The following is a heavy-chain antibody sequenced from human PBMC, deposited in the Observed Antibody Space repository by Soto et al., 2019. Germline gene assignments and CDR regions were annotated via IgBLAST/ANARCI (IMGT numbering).Heavy chain of an antibody. Sequence: SEALSLTCTVSGGSISTRNYYCGWVRQPPGKGLDWIGNSYYSGTTYYNPSLKSRVTISVDTSKNQFSLKLNSVTAADTAVYYCAPFVMPASPHTAVVFWGPGTLVTGSS. CDR3: APFVMPASPHTAVVF. J-gene: IGHJ4*02. CDR1: GGSISTRNYY. CDR2: SYYSGTT. V-gene: IGHV4-39*01. D-gene: IGHD2-15*01.